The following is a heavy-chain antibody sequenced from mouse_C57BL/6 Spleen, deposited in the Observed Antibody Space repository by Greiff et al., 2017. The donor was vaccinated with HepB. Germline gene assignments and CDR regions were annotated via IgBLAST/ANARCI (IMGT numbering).Heavy chain of an antibody. CDR2: INPNNGGT. CDR3: ARYRLGYFDV. Sequence: EVQLQQSGPELVKPGASVKISCKASGYTFTDYYMNWVKQSHGKSLEWIGDINPNNGGTSYNQKFKGKATLTVDKSSSTAYMELRSLTSEDSAVYYCARYRLGYFDVWGTGTTVTVSS. CDR1: GYTFTDYY. D-gene: IGHD2-4*01. V-gene: IGHV1-26*01. J-gene: IGHJ1*03.